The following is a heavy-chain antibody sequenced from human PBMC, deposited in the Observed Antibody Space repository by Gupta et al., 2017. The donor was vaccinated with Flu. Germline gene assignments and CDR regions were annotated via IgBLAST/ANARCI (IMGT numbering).Heavy chain of an antibody. CDR1: GFTFSSYW. D-gene: IGHD2-15*01. V-gene: IGHV3-74*01. J-gene: IGHJ6*02. Sequence: EVQLVESGGGLVQPGESPSLSCAASGFTFSSYWMHWVRQVPGKGLVWVSRISSDGTRTDYADSMKGRFTISRDNAKNTVYLQLNGLRVEDTGVYYCAREVRICSPAHCSDYGRDVWGQGTTVTVSS. CDR3: AREVRICSPAHCSDYGRDV. CDR2: ISSDGTRT.